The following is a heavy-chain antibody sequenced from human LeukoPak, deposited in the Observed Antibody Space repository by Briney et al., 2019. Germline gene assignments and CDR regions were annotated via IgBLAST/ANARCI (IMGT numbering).Heavy chain of an antibody. Sequence: SETLSLTCTVSGGSISSYYWSWIRQPPGKGLEWIGYIYYSGSTNYNPSLKSRVTISVDTSKNQFSLKLSSVTAADTAVYYCARNYDILTGYYHLYNWFDPWGQGTLVTVSS. CDR1: GGSISSYY. CDR3: ARNYDILTGYYHLYNWFDP. D-gene: IGHD3-9*01. J-gene: IGHJ5*02. V-gene: IGHV4-59*12. CDR2: IYYSGST.